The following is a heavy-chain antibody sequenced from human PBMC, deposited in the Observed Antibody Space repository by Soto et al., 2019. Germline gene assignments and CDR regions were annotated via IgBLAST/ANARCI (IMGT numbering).Heavy chain of an antibody. Sequence: SETMSITCSVSGVSVISGGHYWNWIRQFPGKGLEWIGYIYHSGGGYYNPSLKSRASMSVDTSKNEFSLRLASVTAADTAVYFCARDAAATVDRHYFDYGGQGALLTVSS. D-gene: IGHD4-4*01. CDR3: ARDAAATVDRHYFDY. CDR2: IYHSGGG. J-gene: IGHJ4*02. V-gene: IGHV4-31*03. CDR1: GVSVISGGHY.